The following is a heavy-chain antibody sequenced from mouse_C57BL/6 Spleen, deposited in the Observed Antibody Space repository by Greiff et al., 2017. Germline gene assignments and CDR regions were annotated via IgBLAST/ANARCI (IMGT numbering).Heavy chain of an antibody. D-gene: IGHD2-4*01. CDR2: IDPSDSYT. CDR1: GYTFTSYW. V-gene: IGHV1-50*01. CDR3: ARHDYDVFYFDY. J-gene: IGHJ2*01. Sequence: VQLQQSGAELVKPGASVKLSCKASGYTFTSYWMQWVKQRPGQGLEWIGEIDPSDSYTNYNQKFKGKATLTVDTSSSTAYMQLSSLTSADSAVYYCARHDYDVFYFDYWGQGTTLTVSS.